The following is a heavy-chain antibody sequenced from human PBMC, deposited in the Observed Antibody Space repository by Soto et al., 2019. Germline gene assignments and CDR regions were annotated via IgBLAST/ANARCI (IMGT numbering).Heavy chain of an antibody. Sequence: GASVKVSCKASGYTFTSYAMHWVRQAPGQRLEWMGWINAGNGNTKYPQKFQGRVTITRDTSASTAYMELSSLRSEDTAVYYCARDWLGSSGSDYWGQGTLVTVSS. CDR3: ARDWLGSSGSDY. V-gene: IGHV1-3*01. J-gene: IGHJ4*02. CDR1: GYTFTSYA. D-gene: IGHD6-19*01. CDR2: INAGNGNT.